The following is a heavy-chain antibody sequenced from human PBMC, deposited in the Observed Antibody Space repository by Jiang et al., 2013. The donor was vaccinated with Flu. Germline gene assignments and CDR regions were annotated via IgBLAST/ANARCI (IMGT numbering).Heavy chain of an antibody. CDR1: GFTFSSYS. D-gene: IGHD3-10*01. CDR2: ISSSSSYI. J-gene: IGHJ3*02. V-gene: IGHV3-21*01. Sequence: CAASGFTFSSYSMNWVRQAPGKGLEWVSSISSSSSYIYYADSVKGRFTISRDNAKNSLYLQMNSLRAEDTAVYYCARDLRAYGSRGGNAFDIWGQGTMVTVSS. CDR3: ARDLRAYGSRGGNAFDI.